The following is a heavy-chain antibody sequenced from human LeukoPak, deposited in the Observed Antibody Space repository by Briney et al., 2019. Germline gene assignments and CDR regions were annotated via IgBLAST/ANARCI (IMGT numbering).Heavy chain of an antibody. D-gene: IGHD3-10*01. V-gene: IGHV3-30*18. J-gene: IGHJ4*02. Sequence: PGGSLRLSCAVSGFTFSSYGMHWVRQAPGKGLEWVAVISYDGSNKYYADSVKGRFTISRDNSKNTLYLQMNSLRAEDTAVYYCAKAVLDGKKGFGEFDYWGQGTLVTVSS. CDR2: ISYDGSNK. CDR3: AKAVLDGKKGFGEFDY. CDR1: GFTFSSYG.